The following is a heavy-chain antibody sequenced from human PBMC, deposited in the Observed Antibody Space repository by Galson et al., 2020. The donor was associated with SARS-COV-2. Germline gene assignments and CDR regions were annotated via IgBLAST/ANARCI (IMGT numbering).Heavy chain of an antibody. CDR2: ISGGSGTI. Sequence: GESLKISCAASGFTFSAYVMNWVRQAPGKGLEWVSYISGGSGTIYYADSMRGRFTISRDNAKNSLYLQMNSLRVEDTAVYFCARAEGSGSYPLYNGMDVWGQGTTVTVS. CDR3: ARAEGSGSYPLYNGMDV. J-gene: IGHJ6*02. V-gene: IGHV3-48*04. D-gene: IGHD3-10*01. CDR1: GFTFSAYV.